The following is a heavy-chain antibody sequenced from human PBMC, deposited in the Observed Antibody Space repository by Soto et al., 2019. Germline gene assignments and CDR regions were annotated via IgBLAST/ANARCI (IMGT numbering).Heavy chain of an antibody. CDR1: GYTFTTYG. Sequence: QVQLVQSGAEVKKPGASVKVSCKASGYTFTTYGMSWVRQAPGQGLDWMGWISTYNGNTKYAERLQGRVTMNTDTTTSTAYMELRSLRSDDTAVYYCARGPTDYYDNSGNYFVDYWGQGTLVTVSS. CDR3: ARGPTDYYDNSGNYFVDY. J-gene: IGHJ4*02. CDR2: ISTYNGNT. D-gene: IGHD3-22*01. V-gene: IGHV1-18*01.